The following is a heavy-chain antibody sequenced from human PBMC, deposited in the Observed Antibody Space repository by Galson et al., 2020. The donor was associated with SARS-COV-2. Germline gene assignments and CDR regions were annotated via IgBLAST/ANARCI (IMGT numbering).Heavy chain of an antibody. V-gene: IGHV1-69*13. CDR3: ARDPGDYYGSGSYYMN. J-gene: IGHJ4*02. CDR2: IIPIFGTA. Sequence: SVKVSCKASGGTFSSYAISWVRQAPGQGLEWMGGIIPIFGTANYAQKFQGRVKITADESTSTAYMELSSLRSEDTAVYYCARDPGDYYGSGSYYMNWGQGTLVTVSS. CDR1: GGTFSSYA. D-gene: IGHD3-10*01.